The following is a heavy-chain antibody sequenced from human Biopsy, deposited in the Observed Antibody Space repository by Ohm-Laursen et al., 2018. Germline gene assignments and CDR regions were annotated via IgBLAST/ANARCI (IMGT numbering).Heavy chain of an antibody. D-gene: IGHD3-22*01. CDR1: GGSISNNNYY. CDR2: IFYRGST. CDR3: ARDYDTSGYYYVS. Sequence: GTLSLTCTVSGGSISNNNYYWGWIRQPPGKGLEWIGSIFYRGSTHYKPSLKSRVNISVDTSKNQFSLKLNPLTAADTAVYYCARDYDTSGYYYVSWGQGTLVTVSS. V-gene: IGHV4-39*01. J-gene: IGHJ5*02.